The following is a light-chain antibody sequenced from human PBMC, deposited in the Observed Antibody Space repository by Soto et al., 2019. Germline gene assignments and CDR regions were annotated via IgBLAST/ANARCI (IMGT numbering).Light chain of an antibody. CDR2: GAS. Sequence: EIVLTQSPGTLSLSPGERATLSCRASQSVSSSYLAWYQQKPGQAPRLLIYGASSRATGIPDRFSGSGSGTDFTLSISRLEPEDFAVYYCQQDASSPVYTFGQGTKLEIK. J-gene: IGKJ2*01. CDR3: QQDASSPVYT. V-gene: IGKV3-20*01. CDR1: QSVSSSY.